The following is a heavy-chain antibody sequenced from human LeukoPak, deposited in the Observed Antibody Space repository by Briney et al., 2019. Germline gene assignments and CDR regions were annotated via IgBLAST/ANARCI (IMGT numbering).Heavy chain of an antibody. J-gene: IGHJ4*02. Sequence: SETLSLTCTVSGGSISGTSYYWSWIRQPPGKGLEWMGYIYYSGSTNYNPSLKSRVTISVDTSKNQFSLKLSSVTAADTAVYYCARIQDYGDYDGTVDYWGQGTLVTVSS. D-gene: IGHD4-17*01. CDR3: ARIQDYGDYDGTVDY. V-gene: IGHV4-61*01. CDR1: GGSISGTSYY. CDR2: IYYSGST.